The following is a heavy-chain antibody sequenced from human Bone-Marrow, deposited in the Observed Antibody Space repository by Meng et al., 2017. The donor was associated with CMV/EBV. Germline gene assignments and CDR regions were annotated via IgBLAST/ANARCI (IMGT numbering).Heavy chain of an antibody. V-gene: IGHV3-9*01. D-gene: IGHD6-19*01. CDR2: ISWNSGSI. CDR3: AKADSSGWYVFAFDI. CDR1: GFTFDDYA. J-gene: IGHJ3*02. Sequence: SLKISCAASGFTFDDYAMHWVRQAPGKGLEWVSGISWNSGSIGYADSVKGRFTISRDNAKNSLYLQMNSLRAEDTALYYCAKADSSGWYVFAFDIWGQGKMVTF.